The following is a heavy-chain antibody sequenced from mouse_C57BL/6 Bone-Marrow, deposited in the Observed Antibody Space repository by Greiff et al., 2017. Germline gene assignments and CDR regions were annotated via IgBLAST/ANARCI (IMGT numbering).Heavy chain of an antibody. J-gene: IGHJ3*01. V-gene: IGHV1-53*01. CDR2: ISPSNGGT. D-gene: IGHD2-3*01. Sequence: QVQLQQPGTELVKPGASVKISCKASGYTFTSYWMHWVKQRPGQGLEWIGNISPSNGGTNYNEKFKGKATLTADKSSSTAYLQLSSLTSEDSAVYYGGWGYEGFSWLAYWGQGTLVTVSA. CDR1: GYTFTSYW. CDR3: GWGYEGFSWLAY.